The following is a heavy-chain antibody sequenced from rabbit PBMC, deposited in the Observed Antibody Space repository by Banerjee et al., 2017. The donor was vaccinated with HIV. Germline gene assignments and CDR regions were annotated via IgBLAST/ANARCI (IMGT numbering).Heavy chain of an antibody. CDR1: GFSFSGGYY. CDR3: AREYGGYGYATNL. V-gene: IGHV1S40*01. CDR2: IYTGSTGRT. Sequence: QSLEESGGDLVKPGASLTLTCTASGFSFSGGYYMGWGRQAPGNGREWIACIYTGSTGRTYYASWAKGRFAISKSSSTTVTLQMASLTVADTATYFCAREYGGYGYATNLWGPGTLVTVS. J-gene: IGHJ4*01. D-gene: IGHD6-1*01.